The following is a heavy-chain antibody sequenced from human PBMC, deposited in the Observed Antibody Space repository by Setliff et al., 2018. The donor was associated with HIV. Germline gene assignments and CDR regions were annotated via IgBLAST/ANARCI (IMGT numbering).Heavy chain of an antibody. CDR3: ARLAVRNTVYYYFTDV. CDR1: GYDFFGYW. D-gene: IGHD4-17*01. V-gene: IGHV5-51*01. J-gene: IGHJ6*03. Sequence: GESLKISCKGSGYDFFGYWIAWVRQAPGKGPEWMGLIYPGDSDIRYSPSFRGQVTISVDRSSVTACLQWGSLKASDAAIYYCARLAVRNTVYYYFTDVWGNGTSVTVSS. CDR2: IYPGDSDI.